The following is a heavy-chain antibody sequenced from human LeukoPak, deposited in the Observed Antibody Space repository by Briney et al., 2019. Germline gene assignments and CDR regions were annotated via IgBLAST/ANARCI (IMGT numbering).Heavy chain of an antibody. Sequence: GASLRFSCAASGFTFSSYAMSWVRQAPGKGLEWVSAISGSGGSTYYADSVKGRFTISRDNSKNTLYLQMNSLRAEDTAVFYCAKRGVGAQEFDYWGQGTLVTVSS. CDR2: ISGSGGST. J-gene: IGHJ4*02. CDR3: AKRGVGAQEFDY. CDR1: GFTFSSYA. D-gene: IGHD1-26*01. V-gene: IGHV3-23*01.